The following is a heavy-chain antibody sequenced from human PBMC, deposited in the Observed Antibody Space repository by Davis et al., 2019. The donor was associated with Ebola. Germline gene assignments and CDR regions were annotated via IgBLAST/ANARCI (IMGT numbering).Heavy chain of an antibody. Sequence: AASVKVSCRASGYTFTSYYMHWVRQAPGQGLEWMGIINPSGGSTSYAQKFQGRVTMTRDTSTSTVYMELSSLRSEDTAVYYCARFGYQLLGMDVWGQGTTVTVSS. CDR1: GYTFTSYY. V-gene: IGHV1-46*01. CDR2: INPSGGST. CDR3: ARFGYQLLGMDV. J-gene: IGHJ6*02. D-gene: IGHD2-2*01.